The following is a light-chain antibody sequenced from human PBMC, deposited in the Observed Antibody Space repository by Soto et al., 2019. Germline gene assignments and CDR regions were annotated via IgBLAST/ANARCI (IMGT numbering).Light chain of an antibody. J-gene: IGLJ3*02. V-gene: IGLV1-40*01. Sequence: QSVLTQPPSVSGAPGQRVTISCTGSGSNIGAGYDVHWYQQLPGTAPKLLIYGNNNRPSGVPDRFSGSKSGTAASLAITGLQAADEAEYYCQSFDSSQPYDSGLSGNWVFGGGTKLTVL. CDR2: GNN. CDR3: QSFDSSQPYDSGLSGNWV. CDR1: GSNIGAGYD.